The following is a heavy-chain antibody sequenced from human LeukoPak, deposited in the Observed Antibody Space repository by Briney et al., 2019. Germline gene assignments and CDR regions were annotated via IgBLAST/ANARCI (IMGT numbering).Heavy chain of an antibody. Sequence: QTGGSLRLSCAASGFTFSSYAMSWVRQAPGKGLEWVSAISGSGGSTYYADSVKGRFTISRDNSKNTLYLQMNSLRAEDTAVYYCARDKSRPAVAGNYYYGMDVWGQGTTVTVSS. J-gene: IGHJ6*02. CDR2: ISGSGGST. V-gene: IGHV3-23*01. CDR1: GFTFSSYA. D-gene: IGHD6-19*01. CDR3: ARDKSRPAVAGNYYYGMDV.